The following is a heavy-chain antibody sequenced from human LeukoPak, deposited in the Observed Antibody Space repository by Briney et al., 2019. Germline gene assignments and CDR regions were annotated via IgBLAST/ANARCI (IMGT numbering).Heavy chain of an antibody. D-gene: IGHD6-19*01. CDR3: AKNPLVSGTIYFDS. CDR1: GFTFSSHA. Sequence: PGGSLRPSCAASGFTFSSHAMSWVRQAPGKGLEWVSSISGSGDNRNYADSVKGRFTISRDNSKSTLYLEMNSLRAEDTAIYYCAKNPLVSGTIYFDSWGQGTLLTVSS. CDR2: ISGSGDNR. V-gene: IGHV3-23*01. J-gene: IGHJ4*02.